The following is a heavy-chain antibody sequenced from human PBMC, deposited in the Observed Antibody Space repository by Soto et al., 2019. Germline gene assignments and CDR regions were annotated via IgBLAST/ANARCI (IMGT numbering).Heavy chain of an antibody. CDR1: GFSFGSYA. D-gene: IGHD3-16*01. J-gene: IGHJ4*02. CDR2: ISGSDGKT. CDR3: ARLCYLDY. V-gene: IGHV3-23*01. Sequence: GGSLRLSCAASGFSFGSYALSWVRQAPGKGLEWVSTISGSDGKTFYADSVKGRFSISRDTSQSTLYLQMNSLRADDTAMYYCARLCYLDYWRELTRFTV.